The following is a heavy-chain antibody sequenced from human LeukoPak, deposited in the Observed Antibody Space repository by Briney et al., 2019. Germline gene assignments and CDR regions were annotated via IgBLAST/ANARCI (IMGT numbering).Heavy chain of an antibody. CDR3: AKVGASGWYWIHYFDY. Sequence: PGGSLRLSCAASGFTFSSYAMSWVRQAPGKGLEWVSAISGSGGSTYYADSVKGRFTISRDNSKNTLYLQMNSLRAEDTAVYYCAKVGASGWYWIHYFDYWGQGTLVTVSS. V-gene: IGHV3-23*01. CDR1: GFTFSSYA. J-gene: IGHJ4*02. CDR2: ISGSGGST. D-gene: IGHD6-19*01.